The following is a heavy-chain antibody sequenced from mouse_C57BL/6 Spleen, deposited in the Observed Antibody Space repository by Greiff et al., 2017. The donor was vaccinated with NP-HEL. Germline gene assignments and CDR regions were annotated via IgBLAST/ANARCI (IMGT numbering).Heavy chain of an antibody. D-gene: IGHD2-2*01. Sequence: VQLQQPGAELVMPGASVKLSCKASGYTFTSYWMHWVKQRPGQGLEWIGEIDPSDSYTNYNQKFKGKSTLTVDKSSSTAYMQLSSLTSEDSAVYYCARSRGYYWYFDVWGTGTTVTVSS. V-gene: IGHV1-69*01. CDR1: GYTFTSYW. J-gene: IGHJ1*03. CDR3: ARSRGYYWYFDV. CDR2: IDPSDSYT.